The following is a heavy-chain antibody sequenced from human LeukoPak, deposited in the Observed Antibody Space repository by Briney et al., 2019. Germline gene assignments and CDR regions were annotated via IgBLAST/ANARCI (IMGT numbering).Heavy chain of an antibody. CDR1: GFTFSSYG. CDR2: ISYDGSNK. D-gene: IGHD3-9*01. CDR3: ARQKDYDILTGYSDRGGFDY. V-gene: IGHV3-30*03. Sequence: PGGSLRLSCAASGFTFSSYGMPWVRQAPGKGLEWVAVISYDGSNKYYADSVKGRFTISRDNSKNTLYLQMNSLRAEDTAVYYCARQKDYDILTGYSDRGGFDYWGQGTLVTVSS. J-gene: IGHJ4*02.